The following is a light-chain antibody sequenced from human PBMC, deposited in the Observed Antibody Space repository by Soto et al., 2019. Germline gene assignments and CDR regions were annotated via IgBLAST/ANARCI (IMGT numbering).Light chain of an antibody. CDR3: QQYNKWPLT. V-gene: IGKV3-15*01. CDR1: ESIRSN. J-gene: IGKJ4*01. CDR2: DAS. Sequence: EVVMTQSPVYLAVSSGERATLSCRASESIRSNLAWYQHKPGQAPRLLIYDASTRATGIPAKFSGSGSGTEFTLIIGSLQSEDFVVYYCQQYNKWPLTFGGGTKVEIK.